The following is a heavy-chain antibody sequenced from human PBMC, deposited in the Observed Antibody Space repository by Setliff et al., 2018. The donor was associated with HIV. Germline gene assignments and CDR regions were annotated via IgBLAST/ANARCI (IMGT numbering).Heavy chain of an antibody. CDR2: MYHSGST. J-gene: IGHJ4*02. V-gene: IGHV4-38-2*01. CDR1: GYSISSGYY. D-gene: IGHD3-10*01. Sequence: SETLSLTCAVSGYSISSGYYWGWIRQPPGKGLEWIGSMYHSGSTYYNPSLKSRVTISVDTSKNYFSLKLSYVTAADTAVYYCARQMPGVRGVIVASIDYWGQGTLVTVPQ. CDR3: ARQMPGVRGVIVASIDY.